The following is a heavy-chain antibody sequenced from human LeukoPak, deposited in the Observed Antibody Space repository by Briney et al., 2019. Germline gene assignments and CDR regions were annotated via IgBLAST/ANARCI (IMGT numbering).Heavy chain of an antibody. V-gene: IGHV1-8*01. CDR1: GSTFTTPD. CDR2: MTPNSGNK. J-gene: IGHJ3*01. D-gene: IGHD3-22*01. CDR3: ARGGGYYDSSGYHIDAFDF. Sequence: GASVKVSYKSSGSTFTTPDINWVRPATEQGLEWMGWMTPNSGNKVYQQKFEGRVTITRSTSISTAYMELSSLRCEDTAVYYCARGGGYYDSSGYHIDAFDFWVQGRMVTVCS.